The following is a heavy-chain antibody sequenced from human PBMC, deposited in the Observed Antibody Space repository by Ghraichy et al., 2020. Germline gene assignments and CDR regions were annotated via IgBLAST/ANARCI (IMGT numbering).Heavy chain of an antibody. CDR2: INPNSGGT. Sequence: ASVKVSCKASGYTFTGYYMHWVRQAPGQGLEWMGWINPNSGGTNYAQKFQGMVTMTRDTSISTAYMELSRLRSDDTAVYYCARGGYYYDSSGYRNPNDYWGQGTLVTVSS. D-gene: IGHD3-22*01. CDR1: GYTFTGYY. J-gene: IGHJ4*02. V-gene: IGHV1-2*02. CDR3: ARGGYYYDSSGYRNPNDY.